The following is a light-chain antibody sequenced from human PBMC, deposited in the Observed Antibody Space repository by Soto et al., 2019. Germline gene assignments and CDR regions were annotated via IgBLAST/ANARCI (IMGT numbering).Light chain of an antibody. CDR2: DVS. J-gene: IGLJ1*01. CDR1: SSDVGGYNY. Sequence: QPVLTQPASVSGSHGQSIRISCTETSSDVGGYNYVSWYQHHPGKAPKLMIYDVSNRPSGVSNRFSGSKSGNTASLIISGLQAEDEADYYCSSYTSSSTLSTYVFGTGTKVTVL. V-gene: IGLV2-14*03. CDR3: SSYTSSSTLSTYV.